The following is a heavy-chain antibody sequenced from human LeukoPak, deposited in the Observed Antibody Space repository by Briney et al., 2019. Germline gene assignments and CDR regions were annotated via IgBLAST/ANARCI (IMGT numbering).Heavy chain of an antibody. CDR1: GYTFTSYG. D-gene: IGHD3-22*01. J-gene: IGHJ4*02. CDR3: ASDDLYYYDSSGYFVY. CDR2: ISAYNGNT. Sequence: GASVKVSCKASGYTFTSYGISWVRQAPGQGLEWMGWISAYNGNTNYAQKLQGRVTMTTDTSTSTAYMELRSLRSDDTAVYYCASDDLYYYDSSGYFVYWGQGTWSPSPQ. V-gene: IGHV1-18*01.